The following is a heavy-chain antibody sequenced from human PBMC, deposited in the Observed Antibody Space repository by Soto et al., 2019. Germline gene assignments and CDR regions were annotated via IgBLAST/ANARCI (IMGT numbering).Heavy chain of an antibody. CDR1: GFTFITFW. Sequence: EIQMVESGGGVVQPGGSLRLSCAASGFTFITFWMLWMRQAPGKGLEWVATIKQDGSEERYVDSVKGRFTISRDNAKSSLHLQMNSLRDEGTAVCFCAGATGLTIDNWGQGTRVTVSS. CDR3: AGATGLTIDN. D-gene: IGHD2-21*01. J-gene: IGHJ4*02. V-gene: IGHV3-7*04. CDR2: IKQDGSEE.